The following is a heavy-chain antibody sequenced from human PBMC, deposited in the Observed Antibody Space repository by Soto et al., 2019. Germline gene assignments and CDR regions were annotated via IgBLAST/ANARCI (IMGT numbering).Heavy chain of an antibody. CDR1: GFTFSSYA. CDR3: ANSPQGYGSGSYYREYYYYMDV. Sequence: GGSLRLSCAASGFTFSSYAMSWVRQAPGKGLEWVSAISGSGGSTYYADSVKGRFTISRDNSKNTLYLQMNSLRAEDTAVYYCANSPQGYGSGSYYREYYYYMDVWGKGTTVTVSS. D-gene: IGHD3-10*01. V-gene: IGHV3-23*01. CDR2: ISGSGGST. J-gene: IGHJ6*03.